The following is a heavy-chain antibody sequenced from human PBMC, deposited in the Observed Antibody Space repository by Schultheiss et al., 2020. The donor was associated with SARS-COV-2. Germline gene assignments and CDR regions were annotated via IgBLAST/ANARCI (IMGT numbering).Heavy chain of an antibody. V-gene: IGHV3-23*01. Sequence: GGSLRLSCAASGFSFSRYDMSWVRQAPGKGLEWVSGISWNSGSIGYADSVKGRFTISRDNSKNTLYLQMNSLRAEDTAVYYCTTDSDFWSGHYYYGMDVWGQGTTVTVSS. CDR2: ISWNSGSI. D-gene: IGHD3-3*01. CDR3: TTDSDFWSGHYYYGMDV. J-gene: IGHJ6*02. CDR1: GFSFSRYD.